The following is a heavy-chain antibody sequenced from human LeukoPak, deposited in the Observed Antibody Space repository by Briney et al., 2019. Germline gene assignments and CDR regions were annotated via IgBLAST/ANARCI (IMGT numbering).Heavy chain of an antibody. J-gene: IGHJ4*02. D-gene: IGHD3-3*01. CDR3: AREEERIAIFGVTNSRFDY. Sequence: GASVKVSFKASGGTFSNYAISWVRQAPGQGLEWMGGIMPIFDTADYAQKFQGRITITADESTSTVYMELSRLRSEDTAVYYCAREEERIAIFGVTNSRFDYWGQGTLVTVSS. V-gene: IGHV1-69*13. CDR2: IMPIFDTA. CDR1: GGTFSNYA.